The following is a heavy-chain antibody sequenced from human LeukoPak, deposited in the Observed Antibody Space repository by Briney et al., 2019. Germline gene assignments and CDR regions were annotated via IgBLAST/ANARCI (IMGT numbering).Heavy chain of an antibody. V-gene: IGHV3-23*01. D-gene: IGHD6-6*01. CDR2: ISGSGGST. J-gene: IGHJ5*02. CDR3: AKAYSSPSGPWFDP. Sequence: WIRQPPGKGLEWVSAISGSGGSTYYADSVKGRFTISRDNSKNTLYLQMNSLRAEDTAVYYCAKAYSSPSGPWFDPWGQGTLVTVSS.